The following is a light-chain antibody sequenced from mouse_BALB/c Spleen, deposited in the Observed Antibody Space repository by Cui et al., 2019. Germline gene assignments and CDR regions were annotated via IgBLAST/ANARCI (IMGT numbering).Light chain of an antibody. Sequence: QIALTQSPAIMSASPGEKVTMTCSARSSVSSSYLYWYQQKPGSSPKLWIYNTSNLASGVPARFSGSGSGTSYSLTISSMEAEDAATFYCQQYSGYPRTFGGGTKLEIK. CDR2: NTS. CDR1: SSVSSSY. V-gene: IGKV4-78*01. CDR3: QQYSGYPRT. J-gene: IGKJ1*01.